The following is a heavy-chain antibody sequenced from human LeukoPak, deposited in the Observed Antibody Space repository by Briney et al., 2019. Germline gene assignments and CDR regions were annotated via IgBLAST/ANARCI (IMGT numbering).Heavy chain of an antibody. CDR3: ARDVRQTALVTRDWYFDL. CDR2: INPNSGAT. V-gene: IGHV1-2*02. D-gene: IGHD4-23*01. Sequence: GASVKVSCKASGYTFTDYFIHWVRQAPGQGREWMGWINPNSGATKSQQKFQGRVTMTRDTSISTAYMDVTGLASDDTAVYYCARDVRQTALVTRDWYFDLWGRGTLVTVSS. J-gene: IGHJ2*01. CDR1: GYTFTDYF.